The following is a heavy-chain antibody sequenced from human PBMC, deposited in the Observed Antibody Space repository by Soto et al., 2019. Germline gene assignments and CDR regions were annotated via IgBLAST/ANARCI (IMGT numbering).Heavy chain of an antibody. J-gene: IGHJ6*03. Sequence: QVQLQESGPGLVKPSETLSLTCTVSGGSIRSYYWNWIRQPPGKRLEWIGYGHYSGSTNYNPSLKSRVTISVDTSKNQFSLKLSSVTAADTAVYYCARDQTYYYMDVWGIGTAVTVSS. CDR1: GGSIRSYY. CDR2: GHYSGST. V-gene: IGHV4-59*01. CDR3: ARDQTYYYMDV.